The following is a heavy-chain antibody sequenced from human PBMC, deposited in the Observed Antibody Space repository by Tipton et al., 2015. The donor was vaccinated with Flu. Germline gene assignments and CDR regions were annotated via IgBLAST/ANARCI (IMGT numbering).Heavy chain of an antibody. CDR1: GFTVSAYW. D-gene: IGHD3-16*01. J-gene: IGHJ4*02. CDR2: INRDGTTI. Sequence: SLRLSCAASGFTVSAYWMHWVRQAPGKGLVWVSRINRDGTTINYADSVKGRFTISRDNAKNTIFLQMNSLRVEDTAVYYCAKDFGGRSDSWGQGTLVAVSS. V-gene: IGHV3-74*01. CDR3: AKDFGGRSDS.